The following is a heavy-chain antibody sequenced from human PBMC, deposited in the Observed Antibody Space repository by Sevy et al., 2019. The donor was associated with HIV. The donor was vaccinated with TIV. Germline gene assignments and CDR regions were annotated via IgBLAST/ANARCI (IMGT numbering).Heavy chain of an antibody. D-gene: IGHD3-3*01. V-gene: IGHV3-30*18. J-gene: IGHJ4*02. CDR2: ISYDGSNK. Sequence: GGSLRLSCAASGFTFSSYGMHWVRQAPGKGLEWVAVISYDGSNKYYADSVKGRFTISRDNSKNTLYLQMSSLRAEDTAVYYCAKGTHGDYFDYWGQGTLVTVSS. CDR3: AKGTHGDYFDY. CDR1: GFTFSSYG.